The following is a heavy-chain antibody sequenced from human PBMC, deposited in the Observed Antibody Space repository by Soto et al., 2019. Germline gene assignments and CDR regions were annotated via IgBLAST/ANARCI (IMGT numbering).Heavy chain of an antibody. CDR3: ARDSLALFDS. CDR1: DGSVSSGSYY. Sequence: QAQLQESGPGLVKPSETLSLTCTVSDGSVSSGSYYWTWIRQPPGKGLEWIGYIYSSGSTLYNPSLKSRVIISVATSMNQFSLKLSSVTAADTAVYYCARDSLALFDSWGQGTLVTVSS. D-gene: IGHD5-12*01. CDR2: IYSSGST. J-gene: IGHJ4*02. V-gene: IGHV4-61*01.